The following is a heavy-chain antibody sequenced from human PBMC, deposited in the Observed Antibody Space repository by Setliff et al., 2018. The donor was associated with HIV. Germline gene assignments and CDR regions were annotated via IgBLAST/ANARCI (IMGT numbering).Heavy chain of an antibody. CDR3: ARSRTSSGYYGVTGYGMDV. D-gene: IGHD3-22*01. J-gene: IGHJ6*02. CDR1: GGSISSDY. CDR2: IYYSGST. V-gene: IGHV4-59*01. Sequence: TLSLTCTVSGGSISSDYWSWIRQPPGKGLEWIGYIYYSGSTNYNPSLKSRVTISVATSKNQFSLKPNSVTTADTAVYYCARSRTSSGYYGVTGYGMDVWGQGTTVTVSS.